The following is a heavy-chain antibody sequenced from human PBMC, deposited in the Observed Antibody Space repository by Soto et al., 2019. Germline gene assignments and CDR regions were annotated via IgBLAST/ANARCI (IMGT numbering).Heavy chain of an antibody. V-gene: IGHV4-39*01. Sequence: QLQLQESGPGLVKPSETLSLTCTVSGGSISSSSYYWGWIRQPPGKGLEWIGSIYYSGSTYYNPSRKSRVTISVDTSKNQFSLKLSSVTAADTAVYSCARHGYLVVEIDYGGQGTLVTVSS. J-gene: IGHJ4*02. CDR1: GGSISSSSYY. CDR3: ARHGYLVVEIDY. CDR2: IYYSGST. D-gene: IGHD2-15*01.